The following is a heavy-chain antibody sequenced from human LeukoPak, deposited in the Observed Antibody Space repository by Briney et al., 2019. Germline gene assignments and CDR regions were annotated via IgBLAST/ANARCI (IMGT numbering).Heavy chain of an antibody. D-gene: IGHD6-19*01. CDR3: ARDRGEYISGWYDYYYMDV. CDR1: GFTLSSYS. CDR2: ISSSSSYI. Sequence: PGGSLRLSCAPSGFTLSSYSMNWVRQAAGKGLEWVSSISSSSSYIYYADSVKGRFTISRDNAKNSLNLQMNSMCTQRTAVYYCARDRGEYISGWYDYYYMDVWGKGTTLTVSS. J-gene: IGHJ6*03. V-gene: IGHV3-21*01.